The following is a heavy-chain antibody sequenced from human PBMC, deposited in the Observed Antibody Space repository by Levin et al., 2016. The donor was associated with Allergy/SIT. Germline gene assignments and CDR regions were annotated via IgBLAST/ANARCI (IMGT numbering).Heavy chain of an antibody. J-gene: IGHJ5*02. Sequence: VRQAPGKGLEWVSAISGSDGGTNYADSVKGRFTISRDNSKNTLYLQMNSLRAEDTAVYYCAKATYCSSTNCARGWFDPWGQGTLVTVSS. V-gene: IGHV3-23*01. D-gene: IGHD2-2*01. CDR3: AKATYCSSTNCARGWFDP. CDR2: ISGSDGGT.